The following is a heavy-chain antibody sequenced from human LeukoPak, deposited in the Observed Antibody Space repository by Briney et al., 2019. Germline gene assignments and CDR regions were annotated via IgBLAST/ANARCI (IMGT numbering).Heavy chain of an antibody. CDR3: ARQPSGYEPFDY. Sequence: GASVNVSCKASGYTFTSYGISWVRQAHGQGLEWMGWISAYNGNTNYAQKLQGRVTMTTDTSTSTAYMELRSRRSDDTAVYYCARQPSGYEPFDYWGQGTLVTVSS. J-gene: IGHJ4*02. CDR2: ISAYNGNT. CDR1: GYTFTSYG. D-gene: IGHD5-12*01. V-gene: IGHV1-18*04.